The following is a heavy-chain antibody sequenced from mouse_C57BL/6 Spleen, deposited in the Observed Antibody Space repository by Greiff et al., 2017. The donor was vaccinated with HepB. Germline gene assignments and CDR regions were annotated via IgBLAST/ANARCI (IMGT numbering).Heavy chain of an antibody. J-gene: IGHJ2*01. CDR1: GYTFTSYW. CDR2: IDPSDSET. D-gene: IGHD2-5*01. Sequence: QVQLQQPGAELVRPGSSVKLSCKASGYTFTSYWMHWVKQRPIQGLEWIGNIDPSDSETHYNQKFKDKATLTVDKSSSTAYMQLSSLTSEDSAVYYCARRGDYYSNLYYFDYWGQGTTLTVSS. V-gene: IGHV1-52*01. CDR3: ARRGDYYSNLYYFDY.